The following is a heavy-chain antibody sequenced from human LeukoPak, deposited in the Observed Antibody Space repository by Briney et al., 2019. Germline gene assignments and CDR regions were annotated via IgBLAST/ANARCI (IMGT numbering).Heavy chain of an antibody. J-gene: IGHJ4*02. CDR1: GGSFSGYY. V-gene: IGHV4-34*01. CDR3: ASVHCSGGSCYFFDY. CDR2: INHSGST. Sequence: NSSETLSLTCAVYGGSFSGYYWSWIRQPPGKGLKWIGEINHSGSTNYNPSLKSRVTISVDTSKNQFSLKLSSVTAADTAVYYCASVHCSGGSCYFFDYWGQGTLVTVSS. D-gene: IGHD2-15*01.